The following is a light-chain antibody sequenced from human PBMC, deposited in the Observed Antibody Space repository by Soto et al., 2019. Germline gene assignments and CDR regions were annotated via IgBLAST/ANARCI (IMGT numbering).Light chain of an antibody. CDR2: KIS. Sequence: DVVMTQSPLSLPVTLGQPASISCSSSQILVDRDGKTYFNWYQWRPGQPPRHLIYKISYRDSGVPDRFSGSGSGTYFTLQISRVEAEDVGFYYCMQGTLWPWTFGQGTKVEIK. CDR3: MQGTLWPWT. J-gene: IGKJ1*01. CDR1: QILVDRDGKTY. V-gene: IGKV2-30*01.